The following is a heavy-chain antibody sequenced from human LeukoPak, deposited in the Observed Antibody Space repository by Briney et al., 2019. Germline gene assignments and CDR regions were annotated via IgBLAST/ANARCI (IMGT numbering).Heavy chain of an antibody. CDR3: ARGYRDSFDY. V-gene: IGHV3-53*04. CDR2: IYSGGST. D-gene: IGHD1-1*01. CDR1: GFTFSSNY. J-gene: IGHJ4*02. Sequence: GGSLRLSCAASGFTFSSNYMSWVRQAPGKGLEWVSVIYSGGSTYYTDSVKGRFTISRHNSKNTPYLQMNSLRAEDTAVYYCARGYRDSFDYWGQGTLVTVSS.